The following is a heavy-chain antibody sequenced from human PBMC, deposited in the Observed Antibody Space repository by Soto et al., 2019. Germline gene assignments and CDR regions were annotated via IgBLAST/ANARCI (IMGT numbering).Heavy chain of an antibody. Sequence: TGGSLRLSCAASGFTFTRYSMNWVRQAPGKGLEWVSSISSTTNYIYYGDSMKGRFTISRDNDKNSLYLEMNSLRAEDTAVYYCARESEDLTSNFDYWGQGTLVTVSS. CDR2: ISSTTNYI. V-gene: IGHV3-21*06. CDR1: GFTFTRYS. CDR3: ARESEDLTSNFDY. J-gene: IGHJ4*02.